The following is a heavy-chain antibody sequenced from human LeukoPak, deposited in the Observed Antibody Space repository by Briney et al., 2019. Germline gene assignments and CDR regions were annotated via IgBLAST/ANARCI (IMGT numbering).Heavy chain of an antibody. Sequence: SETLSLTCTVSGGSISSYYWSWIRQPPGKGLEWIGYIYYSGSTNYNPSLKSRVTISVDTSKNQFSLKLSSVTAADTAVYYCARGYYDSGHDAFDIWGQGTMVTVSS. V-gene: IGHV4-59*01. J-gene: IGHJ3*02. CDR3: ARGYYDSGHDAFDI. CDR2: IYYSGST. CDR1: GGSISSYY. D-gene: IGHD3-22*01.